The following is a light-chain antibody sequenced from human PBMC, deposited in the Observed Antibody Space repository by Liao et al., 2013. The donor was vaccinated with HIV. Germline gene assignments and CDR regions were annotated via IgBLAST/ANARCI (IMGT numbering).Light chain of an antibody. CDR2: QDN. Sequence: SYELTQPPSVSVSPGQTASITCSGDRLGEKYACWFQQKPGQSPVLVIYQDNKRPSGIPERFSGSNSGNTATLTISGTQAMDEADYYCQAWDSLYAVFGGGTQLTVL. CDR1: RLGEKY. J-gene: IGLJ7*01. CDR3: QAWDSLYAV. V-gene: IGLV3-1*01.